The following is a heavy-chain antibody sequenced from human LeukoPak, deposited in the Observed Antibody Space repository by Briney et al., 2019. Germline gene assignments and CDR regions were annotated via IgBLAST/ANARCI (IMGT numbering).Heavy chain of an antibody. CDR2: ISSSSLYI. V-gene: IGHV3-21*04. Sequence: GGSLRLSCAASGFTFSSYSMNWVRQAPGKGLEWVSSISSSSLYIYYADSVKGRLTISRDNAKNSLYLQMNNLRTEDTALYYCARDRANSGSYLDAFDIWGQGTMVTVSS. D-gene: IGHD1-26*01. CDR3: ARDRANSGSYLDAFDI. CDR1: GFTFSSYS. J-gene: IGHJ3*02.